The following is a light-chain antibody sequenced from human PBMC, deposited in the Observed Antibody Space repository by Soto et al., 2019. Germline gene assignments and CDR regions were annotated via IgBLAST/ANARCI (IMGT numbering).Light chain of an antibody. Sequence: EGVMTQSPATLSVSPGERATLSCRASQSVSTNLAWYQQKPDQPIRLLIYDASTSATGIPDRVRGSGSGTQFTLTISSLQSKDFAVYYCQQYKNWRGTFGQGTKVEIK. V-gene: IGKV3-15*01. CDR1: QSVSTN. CDR2: DAS. J-gene: IGKJ1*01. CDR3: QQYKNWRGT.